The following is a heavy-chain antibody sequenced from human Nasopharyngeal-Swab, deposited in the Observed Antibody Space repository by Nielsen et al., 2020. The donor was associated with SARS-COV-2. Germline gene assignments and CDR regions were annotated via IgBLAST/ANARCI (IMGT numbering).Heavy chain of an antibody. D-gene: IGHD3-22*01. CDR3: ARVAHYYDSSGYPYAFDI. Sequence: SVKVFCKASGGTFSSYAISWVRQDPGQGLEWMGGIIPIFGTANYAQKFQGRVTITADESTSTAYMELSSLRSEDTAVYYCARVAHYYDSSGYPYAFDIWGQETMVTVSS. V-gene: IGHV1-69*13. CDR2: IIPIFGTA. CDR1: GGTFSSYA. J-gene: IGHJ3*02.